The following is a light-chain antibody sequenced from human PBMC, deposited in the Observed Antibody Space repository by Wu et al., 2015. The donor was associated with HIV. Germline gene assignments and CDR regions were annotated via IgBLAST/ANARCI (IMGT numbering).Light chain of an antibody. CDR3: QQYNNWPPYT. J-gene: IGKJ2*01. V-gene: IGKV3-15*01. CDR2: SAS. Sequence: EIVLTQSPGTLSLSPGERATLSCRASQSVSSSYLAWYQQKPGQAPRLLIYSASVRAAGIPARFSGSGSGTEFTLTISSMQSEDFAVYYCQQYNNWPPYTFGQGTKVEI. CDR1: QSVSSSY.